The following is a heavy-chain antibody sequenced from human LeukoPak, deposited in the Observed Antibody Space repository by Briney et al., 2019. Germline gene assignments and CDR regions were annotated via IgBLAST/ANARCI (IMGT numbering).Heavy chain of an antibody. D-gene: IGHD2-21*01. Sequence: PGGSLRLSCAASGFSYTEYWMTWVRQAPGQRLEWVANIKQDGSEVYYVDSVKGRFTISRDNAQNSLYLQMNSLGVEDTALYFCAGEAYCGGPSCFGVIYMDVWGEGTTVTVSS. CDR2: IKQDGSEV. CDR3: AGEAYCGGPSCFGVIYMDV. CDR1: GFSYTEYW. J-gene: IGHJ6*03. V-gene: IGHV3-7*01.